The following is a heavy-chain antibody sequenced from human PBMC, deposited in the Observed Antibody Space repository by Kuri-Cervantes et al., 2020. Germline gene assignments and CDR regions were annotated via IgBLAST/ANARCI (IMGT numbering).Heavy chain of an antibody. V-gene: IGHV1-69*06. D-gene: IGHD3-16*02. J-gene: IGHJ6*03. CDR1: GGTSSSYA. Sequence: SVKVSCKASGGTSSSYAISWVRQAPGQGLEWMGGIIPIFGTANYAQKFQGRVTTTADKSTSTAHMELSSLRSEDTAVYYCAADFDYQGVIRFYYYMHVWGTGTTVTVSS. CDR2: IIPIFGTA. CDR3: AADFDYQGVIRFYYYMHV.